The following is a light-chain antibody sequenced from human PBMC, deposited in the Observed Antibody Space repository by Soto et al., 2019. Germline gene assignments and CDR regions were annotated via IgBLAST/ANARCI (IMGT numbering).Light chain of an antibody. CDR1: QSVSSSY. J-gene: IGKJ1*01. CDR3: QLYDSSSWT. Sequence: EIVLTQSPGTLSLSPGERATLSCRASQSVSSSYLAWYQQKPGQAPRLLIYGASSRATGTPDRFSGSGSGTDFTLTISRLEPEDFAVYYCQLYDSSSWTFGQGTKVDIK. CDR2: GAS. V-gene: IGKV3-20*01.